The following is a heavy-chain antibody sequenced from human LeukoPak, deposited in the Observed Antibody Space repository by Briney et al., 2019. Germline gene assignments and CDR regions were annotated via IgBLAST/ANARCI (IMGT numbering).Heavy chain of an antibody. CDR2: INHSGST. J-gene: IGHJ4*02. D-gene: IGHD6-19*01. V-gene: IGHV4-39*07. Sequence: SETLSLTCTVSGGSISSSSYYWGWIRQPPGKGLEWIGEINHSGSTNYNPSLKSRVTISVDTSKNQFSLKLSSVTAADTAVYYCASLWTVGGGASHWGQGTLVTVSS. CDR3: ASLWTVGGGASH. CDR1: GGSISSSSYY.